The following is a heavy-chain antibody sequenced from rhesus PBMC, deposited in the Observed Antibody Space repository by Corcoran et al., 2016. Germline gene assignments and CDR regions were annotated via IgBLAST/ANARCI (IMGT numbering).Heavy chain of an antibody. CDR3: AKSRDSSGWAGDY. J-gene: IGHJ4*01. CDR2: IDPSDSDT. D-gene: IGHD6-31*01. CDR1: GYRFPSYW. V-gene: IGHV5-20*01. Sequence: VQLVQSGAEVKRPGESLKISCKPSGYRFPSYWISWVRQMPGKGLEWMGAIDPSDSDTRYNPSFQGQVTISADKSISTAYLQWSRLKASDTATYYCAKSRDSSGWAGDYWGQGVLVTVSS.